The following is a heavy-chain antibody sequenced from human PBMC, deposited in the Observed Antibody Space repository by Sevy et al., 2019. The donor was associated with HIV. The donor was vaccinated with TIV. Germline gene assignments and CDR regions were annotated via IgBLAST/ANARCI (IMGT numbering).Heavy chain of an antibody. CDR1: GYSFSNYG. D-gene: IGHD2-2*01. Sequence: ASVKVPCKASGYSFSNYGISWVRQAPGQGLEWMGWITSYSGDTKYAQKFQDRVTMTTDTSTSSAYMELMSLRQDDSAVYYCARDWRIGGDIVVSLSTYDAFDVWGQGTTVTVSS. J-gene: IGHJ3*01. V-gene: IGHV1-18*04. CDR3: ARDWRIGGDIVVSLSTYDAFDV. CDR2: ITSYSGDT.